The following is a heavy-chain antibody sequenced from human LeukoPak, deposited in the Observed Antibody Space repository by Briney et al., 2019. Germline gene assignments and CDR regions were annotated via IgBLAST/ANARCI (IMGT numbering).Heavy chain of an antibody. CDR2: IDWSGEAT. CDR1: GLTTADYG. Sequence: GGSLRLSCAASGLTTADYGMSWVRQAPGKGLEGVAGIDWSGEATQYADSVEGRFTISRDNAANALYLQMNSLTAEDTALYYCARDLSATWYSLGFWGPGRLVTVSS. V-gene: IGHV3-20*04. J-gene: IGHJ4*02. D-gene: IGHD2-21*02. CDR3: ARDLSATWYSLGF.